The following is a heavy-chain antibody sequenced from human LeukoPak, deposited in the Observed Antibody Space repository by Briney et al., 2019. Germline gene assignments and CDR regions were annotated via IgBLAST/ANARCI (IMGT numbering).Heavy chain of an antibody. CDR2: ISSSSNYI. CDR3: ARGPPGDY. CDR1: GFXFSTYS. V-gene: IGHV3-21*01. J-gene: IGHJ4*02. D-gene: IGHD3-10*01. Sequence: GGSLRLSCAVSGFXFSTYSINWVRQAPGKGLEWVSSISSSSNYIDYADSVKGRFTISRDNAKNSLYLQMNTLRAEDTALYYCARGPPGDYWGQGTLVTVSS.